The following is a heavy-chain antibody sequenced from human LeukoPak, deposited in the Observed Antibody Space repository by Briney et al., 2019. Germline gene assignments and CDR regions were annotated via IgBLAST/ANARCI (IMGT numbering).Heavy chain of an antibody. V-gene: IGHV1-8*02. Sequence: ASVKVSCKASGGTFSSYAISWVRQAPGQGLEWMGWMNPNSGNTGYAQKFQGRVTMTRNISISTAYMELSSLRSEDTAVYYCAREYSSGWRDDYYGMDVWGQGTTVTVSS. CDR2: MNPNSGNT. CDR1: GGTFSSYA. CDR3: AREYSSGWRDDYYGMDV. D-gene: IGHD6-19*01. J-gene: IGHJ6*02.